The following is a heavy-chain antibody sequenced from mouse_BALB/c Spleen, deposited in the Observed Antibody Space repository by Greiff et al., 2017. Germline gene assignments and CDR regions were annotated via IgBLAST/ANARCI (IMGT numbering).Heavy chain of an antibody. CDR1: GFTFNTYA. D-gene: IGHD2-2*01. CDR3: VRGGGYDLAMDY. Sequence: EVKLVESGGGLVQPKGSLKLSCAASGFTFNTYAMNWVRQAPGKGLEWVARIRSKSNNYATYYADSVKDRFTISRDDSQSMLYLQMNNLKTEDTAMYYCVRGGGYDLAMDYWGQGTSVTVSS. J-gene: IGHJ4*01. CDR2: IRSKSNNYAT. V-gene: IGHV10-1*02.